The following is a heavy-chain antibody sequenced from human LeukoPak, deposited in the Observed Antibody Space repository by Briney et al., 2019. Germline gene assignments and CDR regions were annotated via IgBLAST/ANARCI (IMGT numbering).Heavy chain of an antibody. CDR1: GFTFDDYA. CDR3: AKDIESGSSLGGWYYYYYGMDV. Sequence: GGSLRLSCAASGFTFDDYAMHWVRQAPGKGLEWVSGISWNSGSIGYADSVKGRFTISRDNAKNSLYLQMNSLRAEDTALYYCAKDIESGSSLGGWYYYYYGMDVWGQGTTVTVSS. V-gene: IGHV3-9*01. D-gene: IGHD6-19*01. J-gene: IGHJ6*02. CDR2: ISWNSGSI.